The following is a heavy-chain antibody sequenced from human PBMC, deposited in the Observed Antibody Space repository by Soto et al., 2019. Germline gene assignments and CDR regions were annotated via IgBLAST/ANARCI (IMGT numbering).Heavy chain of an antibody. CDR3: ARRQTTDAFDI. V-gene: IGHV4-30-2*01. Sequence: SETLSLTCAFSGGSISSSGYSWSWIRQPPGKGLEWIGYIYHSGSTYYNPSLKSRVTISVDRSKNQFSLKLSSVTAADTAVYYCARRQTTDAFDIWGQGTMVTVSS. CDR1: GGSISSSGYS. D-gene: IGHD1-1*01. J-gene: IGHJ3*02. CDR2: IYHSGST.